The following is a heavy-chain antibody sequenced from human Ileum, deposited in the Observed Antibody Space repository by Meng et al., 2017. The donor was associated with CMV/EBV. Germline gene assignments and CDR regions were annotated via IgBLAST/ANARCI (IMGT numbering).Heavy chain of an antibody. CDR1: GFRVSSTF. V-gene: IGHV3-53*01. D-gene: IGHD5-24*01. Sequence: EFQVLESGGGLIRPGGSLRLSCAGCGFRVSSTFMSWFRQAPGKGLEWVSIIYTGGDTKYADSVKGRFSISRDSAENTVFLQMNSLRVEDTAVYYCAKSNGYTATNWGQGSLVTVSS. CDR2: IYTGGDT. CDR3: AKSNGYTATN. J-gene: IGHJ4*02.